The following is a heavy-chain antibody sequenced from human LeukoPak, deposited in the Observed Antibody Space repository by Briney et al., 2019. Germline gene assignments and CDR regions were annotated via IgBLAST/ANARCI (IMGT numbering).Heavy chain of an antibody. CDR2: IIPIFGTA. D-gene: IGHD3-10*01. Sequence: SVKVSCKASGGAFSSYAISWVRQAPGQGLEWMGGIIPIFGTANYAQKFQGRVTITTDESTSTAYMELSSLRSEDTAVYYCARAPMVRGVIKYYFDYWGQGTLVTVSS. V-gene: IGHV1-69*05. J-gene: IGHJ4*02. CDR3: ARAPMVRGVIKYYFDY. CDR1: GGAFSSYA.